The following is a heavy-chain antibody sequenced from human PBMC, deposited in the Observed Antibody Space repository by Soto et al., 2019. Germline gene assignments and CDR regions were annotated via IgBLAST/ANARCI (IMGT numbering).Heavy chain of an antibody. Sequence: QVHLVQSGAEVKKPGASVKVSCKGSGYAFTTYGITWVRQAPGQGLEWMGWISAHNGNTNYAQKLQGRVTVTRDTSTGTAYMELRGLRSDDTAVYYCTRGRYGDYWGQGALVTVSS. D-gene: IGHD1-1*01. V-gene: IGHV1-18*01. J-gene: IGHJ4*02. CDR1: GYAFTTYG. CDR2: ISAHNGNT. CDR3: TRGRYGDY.